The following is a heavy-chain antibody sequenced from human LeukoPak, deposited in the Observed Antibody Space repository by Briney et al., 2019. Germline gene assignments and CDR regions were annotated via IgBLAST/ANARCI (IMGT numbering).Heavy chain of an antibody. Sequence: PGGSLRLSCAASGFTFSTYTMNWVRQAPGKGLEWVSCITSGSDAKYYADSVKGRFTISRDNAKNSLYLQMDSLRAEDTAVYYCARVVPDHIEMATESYWGQGTLVTASS. CDR2: ITSGSDAK. J-gene: IGHJ4*02. V-gene: IGHV3-48*01. CDR3: ARVVPDHIEMATESY. D-gene: IGHD5-24*01. CDR1: GFTFSTYT.